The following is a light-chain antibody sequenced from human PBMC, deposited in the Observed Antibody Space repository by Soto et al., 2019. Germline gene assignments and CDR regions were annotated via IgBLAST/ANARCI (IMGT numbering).Light chain of an antibody. V-gene: IGLV1-40*01. Sequence: QSVLTQPPSVSGAPGQRVTISCTGTSSNIGGGYDVHWYQQFPGTAPKLLIYGKNSRPSGVPDRFSGSKSGTSASLAITALQTEDEADYYCQSYDNSLSGAWVFGGGTKLTVL. CDR1: SSNIGGGYD. J-gene: IGLJ3*02. CDR3: QSYDNSLSGAWV. CDR2: GKN.